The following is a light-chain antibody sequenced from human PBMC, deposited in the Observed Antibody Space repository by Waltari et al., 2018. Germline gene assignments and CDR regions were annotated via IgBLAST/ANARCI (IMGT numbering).Light chain of an antibody. J-gene: IGLJ2*01. V-gene: IGLV2-14*03. CDR3: CSQSSNNGVI. Sequence: QSALTQPASVSGSPGQSITVSCTGSSRDVGGDDSVSWYQDLPGQAPKVIIYDVSSRPSGASDRFSGSKSGNTASLTISGLQAEDEANYYCCSQSSNNGVIFGGGTKVTVL. CDR2: DVS. CDR1: SRDVGGDDS.